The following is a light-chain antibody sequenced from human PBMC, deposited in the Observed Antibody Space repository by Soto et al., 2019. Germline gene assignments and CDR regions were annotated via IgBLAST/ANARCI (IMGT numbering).Light chain of an antibody. V-gene: IGLV1-44*01. CDR3: AAWDDGLNGYV. Sequence: QSVLTQPPSASGTPGQRVAFSCSGSSSNIGPNTVNWYQQLPGVAPKLLIYSHSQRPSGVPDRFSGSKSGTSASLAISGLQSDDEADYYCAAWDDGLNGYVFGTGTKVTVL. CDR2: SHS. J-gene: IGLJ1*01. CDR1: SSNIGPNT.